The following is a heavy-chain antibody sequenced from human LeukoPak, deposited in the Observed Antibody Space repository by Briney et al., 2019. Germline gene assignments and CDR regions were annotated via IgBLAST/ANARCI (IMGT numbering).Heavy chain of an antibody. D-gene: IGHD3-10*01. Sequence: GASVKVSCKASGYTFTDYYIHWVRQAPGQGLEWMGWINPNSDDTNYAQKFQGRVTMTRDTSISTAYMELSRLRSDDTAVYYCARDEILLWFGDLDYWGQGTLVTVSS. CDR3: ARDEILLWFGDLDY. V-gene: IGHV1-2*02. J-gene: IGHJ4*02. CDR1: GYTFTDYY. CDR2: INPNSDDT.